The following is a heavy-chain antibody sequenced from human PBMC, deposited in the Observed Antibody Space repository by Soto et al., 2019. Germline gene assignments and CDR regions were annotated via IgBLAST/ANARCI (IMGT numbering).Heavy chain of an antibody. CDR1: GYTFTDYY. CDR3: ARGGFWLEVYYHYNLDV. Sequence: QVQLVQSGAEVKKPGASMKVSCKASGYTFTDYYLHWVRHAPGQGLEWMGWINPNSGGTNYAQRFQGWVTMARDRSISTSYMELSRVESDDTAVYDCARGGFWLEVYYHYNLDVWGQGTTVTVSS. J-gene: IGHJ6*02. V-gene: IGHV1-2*04. CDR2: INPNSGGT. D-gene: IGHD1-26*01.